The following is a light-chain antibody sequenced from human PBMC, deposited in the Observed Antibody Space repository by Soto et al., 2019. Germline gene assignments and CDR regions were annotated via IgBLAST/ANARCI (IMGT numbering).Light chain of an antibody. CDR2: QDS. V-gene: IGLV3-1*01. Sequence: YELTQPPSVSVSPGQTASITCSGDKLGDKYACWYQQKPGQSPVLVIYQDSKRPSGIPERFSGSNSGNTATLTISGTQAMDEADYYCQAWHSSIVVFGGGTKLTVL. J-gene: IGLJ2*01. CDR1: KLGDKY. CDR3: QAWHSSIVV.